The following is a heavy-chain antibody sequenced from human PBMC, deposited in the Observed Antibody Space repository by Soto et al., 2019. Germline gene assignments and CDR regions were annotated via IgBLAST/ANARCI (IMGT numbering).Heavy chain of an antibody. J-gene: IGHJ4*02. V-gene: IGHV4-39*02. CDR3: ARLVVVAPVANV. Sequence: SETLSLTCSVSGGSISYNSYDWGWIRQPPGKGLEWMGGIFYTGTTYYSPSLKDRVTMSMDTSKNSFSVNLTSVTAADTAVYFCARLVVVAPVANVWGQGTLVTVSS. D-gene: IGHD2-2*01. CDR1: GGSISYNSYD. CDR2: IFYTGTT.